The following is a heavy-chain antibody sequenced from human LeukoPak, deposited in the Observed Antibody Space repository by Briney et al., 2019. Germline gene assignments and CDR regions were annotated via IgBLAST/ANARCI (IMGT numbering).Heavy chain of an antibody. D-gene: IGHD4-17*01. CDR3: ARQGRSDYDYDFYYYMDV. CDR1: GYTFTGHY. CDR2: INPNSGGT. V-gene: IGHV1-2*02. J-gene: IGHJ6*03. Sequence: GASVKVSCKASGYTFTGHYIHWVRQTPGQGLEWMGWINPNSGGTDYAQKFQGTFTMTRDTSITTVYMELSRLRSDDTAVYYCARQGRSDYDYDFYYYMDVWGNGTAVTVSS.